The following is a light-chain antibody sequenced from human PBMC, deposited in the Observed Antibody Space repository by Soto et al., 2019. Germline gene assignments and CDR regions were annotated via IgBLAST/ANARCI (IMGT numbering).Light chain of an antibody. CDR2: GAS. J-gene: IGKJ5*01. CDR3: QQYGSSFIT. CDR1: QSVSSSY. Sequence: IVLTQSPGTLSLSPGERATLSCRASQSVSSSYLAWYQQKPGQAPRLLIYGASSRATGIPDRFSGSGSGTDFTLTISRLEPEDVAVYYCQQYGSSFITFGQGTRLESK. V-gene: IGKV3-20*01.